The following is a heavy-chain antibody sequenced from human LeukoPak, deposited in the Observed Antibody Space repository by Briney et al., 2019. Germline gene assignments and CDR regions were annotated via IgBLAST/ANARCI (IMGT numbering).Heavy chain of an antibody. CDR2: IYPGDSDT. V-gene: IGHV5-51*01. Sequence: GESLKISCKGSGYSFTSYWIGWVRQMPGKGLEWMGIIYPGDSDTRYSPSFQGQVTISAGKSISTAYLQWSSLKASDTAMYYCARGTNDILTVYYYGMDVWGQGTTVTVSS. D-gene: IGHD3-9*01. CDR1: GYSFTSYW. CDR3: ARGTNDILTVYYYGMDV. J-gene: IGHJ6*02.